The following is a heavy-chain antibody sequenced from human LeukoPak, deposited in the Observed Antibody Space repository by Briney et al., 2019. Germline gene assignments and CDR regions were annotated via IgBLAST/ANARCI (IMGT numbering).Heavy chain of an antibody. J-gene: IGHJ3*02. CDR3: ARGPSIAARYDAFDI. Sequence: GGSLRLSCAASGFTLSSHGMHWVRQAPGKGLDWVAVIWYDGSNKYYADSVKGRFTISRDNAKNSLYLQVISLRAEDTAVYYCARGPSIAARYDAFDIWGQGTMVTVSS. V-gene: IGHV3-33*01. CDR2: IWYDGSNK. CDR1: GFTLSSHG. D-gene: IGHD6-6*01.